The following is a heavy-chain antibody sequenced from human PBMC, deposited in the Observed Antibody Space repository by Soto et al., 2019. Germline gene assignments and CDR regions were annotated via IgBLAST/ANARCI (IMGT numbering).Heavy chain of an antibody. V-gene: IGHV4-31*03. CDR1: GGSISSGGYY. Sequence: QVQLQESGPGLVKPSQTLSLTCTVSGGSISSGGYYWSWIRQHPGKGLEWIGYIYYSGSTYYNPSLKGRVTISVDTSKNQFSLKLSSVTAADTAVYYCASVGRSLLGEPNHFDYWGQGTLVTVSS. D-gene: IGHD3-16*01. CDR3: ASVGRSLLGEPNHFDY. CDR2: IYYSGST. J-gene: IGHJ4*02.